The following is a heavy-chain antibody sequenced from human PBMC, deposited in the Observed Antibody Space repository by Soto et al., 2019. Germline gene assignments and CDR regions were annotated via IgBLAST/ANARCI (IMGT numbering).Heavy chain of an antibody. CDR1: GFTLSGSS. Sequence: EAQLVESGGGLVKPGGSLRLSCAASGFTLSGSSMSWVRQAPGKGLEWVSSISSSSDSIYYADSVKGRFTISRDNAQNSLYLQMNSLRAEDTALYYCVGCCGGICSHNRFDPWGQGTLVTVSS. D-gene: IGHD2-15*01. V-gene: IGHV3-21*01. J-gene: IGHJ5*02. CDR2: ISSSSDSI. CDR3: VGCCGGICSHNRFDP.